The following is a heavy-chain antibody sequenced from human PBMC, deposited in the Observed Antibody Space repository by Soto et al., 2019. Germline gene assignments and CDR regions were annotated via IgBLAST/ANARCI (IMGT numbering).Heavy chain of an antibody. J-gene: IGHJ5*02. CDR3: ARVGRLQNWFDP. D-gene: IGHD6-25*01. CDR1: GYSFTSYY. V-gene: IGHV1-46*03. Sequence: QVQLVQSGAEVKKPGASVKVSCKASGYSFTSYYMHWVRQAPGQGLEWMGIIKPSGGSTSYAQKFQGRATMTRDTSTSTVYMELSRLRSEDTAVYYCARVGRLQNWFDPWGQGTLVTVSS. CDR2: IKPSGGST.